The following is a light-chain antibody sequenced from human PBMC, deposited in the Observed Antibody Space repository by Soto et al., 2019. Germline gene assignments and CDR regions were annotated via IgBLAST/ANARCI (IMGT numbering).Light chain of an antibody. J-gene: IGKJ4*01. Sequence: EIVMTQSPATLSVSPGERATLSCRASQSVNIYLAWYQQKPGQAPRLLILGASSRATGIPARFSGSGSGTEFNLTISSLQSEDFAVYFCQQDDDWLRLTFGGGTRVEIK. CDR3: QQDDDWLRLT. CDR2: GAS. V-gene: IGKV3D-15*01. CDR1: QSVNIY.